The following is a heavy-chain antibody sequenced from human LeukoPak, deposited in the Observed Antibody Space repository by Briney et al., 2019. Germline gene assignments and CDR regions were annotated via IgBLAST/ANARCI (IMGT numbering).Heavy chain of an antibody. J-gene: IGHJ6*02. CDR1: GFTFSNYA. D-gene: IGHD5-12*01. V-gene: IGHV3-23*01. Sequence: GGSLRLSCAVSGFTFSNYAMSWVRQAPGKALEWVSAISGSGGSTYYADSVKGRFTISRDNSKNTLYLQMSSLRAEDTAVYYCAQNSGYDVYYGMDVWGQGTTVTVSS. CDR2: ISGSGGST. CDR3: AQNSGYDVYYGMDV.